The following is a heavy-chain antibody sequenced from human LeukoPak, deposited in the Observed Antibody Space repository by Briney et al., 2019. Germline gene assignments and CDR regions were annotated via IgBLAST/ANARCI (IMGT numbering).Heavy chain of an antibody. CDR2: ISAYNGNT. V-gene: IGHV1-18*04. D-gene: IGHD3-10*01. Sequence: ASVKVPCKASGYTFNTYGISWVRQAPGQGLEWMGWISAYNGNTNYAQNLQGRVTMTADTSTSTAYMELRSLRFDDTAVYYCARDPHYYGSGNYYQFDYWGQGTLVTVSS. J-gene: IGHJ4*02. CDR3: ARDPHYYGSGNYYQFDY. CDR1: GYTFNTYG.